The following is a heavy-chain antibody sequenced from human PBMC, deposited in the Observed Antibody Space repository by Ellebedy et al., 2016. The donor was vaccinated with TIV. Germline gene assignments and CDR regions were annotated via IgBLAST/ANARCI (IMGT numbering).Heavy chain of an antibody. J-gene: IGHJ4*02. CDR3: IRGWYGVDY. V-gene: IGHV1-2*02. CDR1: GYTFTGYY. CDR2: INLNNGAT. D-gene: IGHD6-19*01. Sequence: ASVKVSXKASGYTFTGYYIHWVRQAPGQGFQWMGWINLNNGATNYAQEFQGRVTMTRDTSISTAYMDLTRLISGDSAVYFCIRGWYGVDYWGQGTQVTVSS.